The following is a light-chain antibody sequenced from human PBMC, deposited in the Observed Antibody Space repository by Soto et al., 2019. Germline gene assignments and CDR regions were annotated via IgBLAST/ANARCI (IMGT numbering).Light chain of an antibody. CDR3: SSYAGSNILL. CDR1: SSDVGAYSY. V-gene: IGLV2-8*01. J-gene: IGLJ2*01. Sequence: QSALTQPPSASGSPGQSVTISCTGTSSDVGAYSYFSWYQQHPGKAPKLMIYEVTKRPSGVPDRFSGSKSGNTASLTVSGLHTEDEADYYCSSYAGSNILLFGGGTKLTVL. CDR2: EVT.